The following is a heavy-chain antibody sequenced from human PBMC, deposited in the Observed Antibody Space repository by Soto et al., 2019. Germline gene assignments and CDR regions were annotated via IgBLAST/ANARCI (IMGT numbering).Heavy chain of an antibody. CDR2: ISGSGGST. J-gene: IGHJ6*02. CDR1: GFTFSSYA. D-gene: IGHD6-13*01. V-gene: IGHV3-23*01. CDR3: AKAEDSSSWYPDYYYGMDV. Sequence: EVQLLESGGGLVQPGGSLRLSCAASGFTFSSYAMSWVRQAPEKGLEWVSAISGSGGSTYYADSVKGRFTISRDNSKNTLYLQMNSLRAEDTAVYYCAKAEDSSSWYPDYYYGMDVWGQGTTVTVSS.